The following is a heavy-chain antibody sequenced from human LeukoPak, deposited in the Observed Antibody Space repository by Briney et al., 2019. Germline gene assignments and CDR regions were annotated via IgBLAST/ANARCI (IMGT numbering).Heavy chain of an antibody. D-gene: IGHD6-19*01. CDR1: GGSISSYY. CDR2: IYYSGST. CDR3: ARVELLGSSGWPFDY. J-gene: IGHJ4*02. Sequence: PSETLSLTCTVSGGSISSYYWSWIRQPPGKGLEWIGYIYYSGSTYYNPSLKSRVTISVDTSKNQFSLKLSSVTAADTAVYYCARVELLGSSGWPFDYWGQGTLVTVSS. V-gene: IGHV4-59*01.